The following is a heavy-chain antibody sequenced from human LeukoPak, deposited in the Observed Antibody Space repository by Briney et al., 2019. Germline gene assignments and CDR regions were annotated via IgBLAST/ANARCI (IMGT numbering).Heavy chain of an antibody. V-gene: IGHV4-34*01. Sequence: PSETLSLTCAVYGGSLSGYYWSGSREPPGEGREWIGEINHSGSTNYNPSLKSRVTISVDKSKNQFSLNLSSVTAADTAVYYCAREHYGSASDYWGQGTLVTVPS. CDR1: GGSLSGYY. J-gene: IGHJ4*02. CDR2: INHSGST. D-gene: IGHD3-10*01. CDR3: AREHYGSASDY.